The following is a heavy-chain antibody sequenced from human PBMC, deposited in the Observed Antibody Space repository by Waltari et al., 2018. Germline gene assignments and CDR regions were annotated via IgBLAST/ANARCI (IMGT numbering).Heavy chain of an antibody. CDR1: GGSISSSSYY. Sequence: QLQLQESGPGLVKPSETLSLTCTVSGGSISSSSYYWGWIRQPPGKGLEWIGSIYYSGSTYYNPSLKSRVTISVDTSKSQFSLKLSSVTAADTAVYYCARQRIAAAGTPYFDYWGQGTLVTVSS. CDR3: ARQRIAAAGTPYFDY. CDR2: IYYSGST. J-gene: IGHJ4*02. V-gene: IGHV4-39*01. D-gene: IGHD6-13*01.